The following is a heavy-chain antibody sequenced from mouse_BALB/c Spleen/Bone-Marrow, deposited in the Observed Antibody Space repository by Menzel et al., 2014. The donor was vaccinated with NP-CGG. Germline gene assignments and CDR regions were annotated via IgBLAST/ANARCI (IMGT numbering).Heavy chain of an antibody. Sequence: EVQRVESGGGLVQPGGSRKLSCAASGFTFSDYGMAWVRQAPGKGPEWVAFISNLAYSIYYTDTVTGRFTISRENAKNTLYLEMSSLRSKDTAMYYCARALAYGSSFDYWGQGTPLTVSS. CDR2: ISNLAYSI. CDR1: GFTFSDYG. J-gene: IGHJ2*01. D-gene: IGHD1-1*01. V-gene: IGHV5-15*02. CDR3: ARALAYGSSFDY.